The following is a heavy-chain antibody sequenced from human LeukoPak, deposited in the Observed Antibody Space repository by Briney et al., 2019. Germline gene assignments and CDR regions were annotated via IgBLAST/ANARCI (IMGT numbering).Heavy chain of an antibody. D-gene: IGHD1-1*01. CDR3: ARGRVSSSTWYSTYYYYFYMDV. CDR1: GGSFSGYY. V-gene: IGHV4-59*01. J-gene: IGHJ6*03. CDR2: VDHTGST. Sequence: PSETLSLTCAVYGGSFSGYYWTWIRQPPGKGLEWIGYVDHTGSTNFNPSLNGRVSISRDTTKNLFSLRLRSVTAADTAVYFCARGRVSSSTWYSTYYYYFYMDVWGKGTTVTVSS.